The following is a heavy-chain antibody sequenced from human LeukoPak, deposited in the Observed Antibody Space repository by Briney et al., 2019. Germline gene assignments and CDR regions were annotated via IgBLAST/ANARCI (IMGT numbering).Heavy chain of an antibody. CDR1: GFTFSTSA. Sequence: SVKASCKTSGFTFSTSAVQWVRQARGQRLEWIGWIIVGSGATNYAQSLQGRFTITRDMSTNTAYMELSSLGSEDSAVYYCAAELYGVYTDCCTFHLWGQGTMVTVSS. D-gene: IGHD4-17*01. CDR3: AAELYGVYTDCCTFHL. J-gene: IGHJ3*01. V-gene: IGHV1-58*01. CDR2: IIVGSGAT.